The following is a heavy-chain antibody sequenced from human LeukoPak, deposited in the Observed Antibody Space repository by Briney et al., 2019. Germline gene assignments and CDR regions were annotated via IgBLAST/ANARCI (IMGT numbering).Heavy chain of an antibody. V-gene: IGHV4-4*07. J-gene: IGHJ4*02. CDR1: DDSLSRYY. Sequence: SETLSLTCTVSDDSLSRYYWSWVRQPAGKGLEWIGRLDTSGNTHYNPSLKSRVTMSVDTSRNQFSLRLTSVTTADTAVYYCARGGDCPDYWAQGTLVTVSS. CDR2: LDTSGNT. CDR3: ARGGDCPDY. D-gene: IGHD2-21*02.